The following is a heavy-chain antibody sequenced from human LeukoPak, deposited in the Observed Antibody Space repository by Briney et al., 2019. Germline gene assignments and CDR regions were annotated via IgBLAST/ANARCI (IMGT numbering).Heavy chain of an antibody. V-gene: IGHV6-1*01. CDR3: AGGYAFDV. CDR1: GDSVSNNNYA. CDR2: TYYRSQWKN. Sequence: SQTLSLTCAISGDSVSNNNYAWNWIRQSPSRGLEWLGRTYYRSQWKNDYARSVMSRISVDSDTSKNQFSLRLISVTPDDTAVYYCAGGYAFDVWGQGTMVTVSS. J-gene: IGHJ3*01.